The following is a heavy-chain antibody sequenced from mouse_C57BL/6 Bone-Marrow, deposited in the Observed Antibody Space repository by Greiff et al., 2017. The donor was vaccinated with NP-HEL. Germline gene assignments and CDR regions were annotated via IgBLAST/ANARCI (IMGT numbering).Heavy chain of an antibody. CDR3: ARGDSSGYVGAMDY. Sequence: EVQLQQSGPSLVRPSQTLSLTCTVTGFSINSDCYWIWIRQFPGNKLEYIGYTFYSGITYYNPSLESRTYITRDTSKNQFSLKLSSVTTEDTATYYCARGDSSGYVGAMDYWGQGTSVTVSS. CDR2: TFYSGIT. V-gene: IGHV3-3*01. CDR1: GFSINSDCY. D-gene: IGHD3-2*02. J-gene: IGHJ4*01.